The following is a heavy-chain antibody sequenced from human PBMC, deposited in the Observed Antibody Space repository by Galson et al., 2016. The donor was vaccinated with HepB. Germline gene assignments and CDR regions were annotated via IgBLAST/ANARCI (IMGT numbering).Heavy chain of an antibody. D-gene: IGHD5-18*01. Sequence: SLRLSCAASRFIFSSFAMNWVRQAPGKGLEWVSTISGSGGSASYADSVKGRFNISRDNAKNSLHLQMNSLRAEDTAVYYCARYAVDTALDYWGQGTLVTVSS. CDR3: ARYAVDTALDY. CDR2: ISGSGGSA. V-gene: IGHV3-23*01. J-gene: IGHJ4*02. CDR1: RFIFSSFA.